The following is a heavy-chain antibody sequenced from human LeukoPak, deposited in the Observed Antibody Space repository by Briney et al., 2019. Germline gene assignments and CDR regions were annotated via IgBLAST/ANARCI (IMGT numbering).Heavy chain of an antibody. CDR2: ISGSGGST. D-gene: IGHD3-22*01. V-gene: IGHV3-23*01. CDR3: AKDLTMIVVVNYFDY. J-gene: IGHJ4*02. CDR1: GFTFSSYA. Sequence: GGSLRLSCAASGFTFSSYAMSWVRQAPGKGLEWVSAISGSGGSTYYADSVKGRFTISRDNSKNTPYLQMNSLRAEDTAVYYCAKDLTMIVVVNYFDYWGQGTLVTVSS.